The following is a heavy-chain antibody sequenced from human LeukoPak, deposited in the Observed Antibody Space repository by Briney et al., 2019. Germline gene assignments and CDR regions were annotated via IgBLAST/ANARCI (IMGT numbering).Heavy chain of an antibody. CDR3: AADYYDSSGPFDY. V-gene: IGHV1-69*13. D-gene: IGHD3-22*01. CDR2: IIPIFGTA. CDR1: GGTFSSYA. Sequence: ASVKVSCKASGGTFSSYAISWVRQAPGQGLEWMGGIIPIFGTANYAQKFQGRVTITADESTSTAYMELSSLRSEDTAVYYCAADYYDSSGPFDYWGQGTLVTVSS. J-gene: IGHJ4*02.